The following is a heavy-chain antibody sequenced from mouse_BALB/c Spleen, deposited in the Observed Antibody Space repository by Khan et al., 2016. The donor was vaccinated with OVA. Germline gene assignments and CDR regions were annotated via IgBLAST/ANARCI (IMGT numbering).Heavy chain of an antibody. V-gene: IGHV1S82*01. CDR2: IHPSDSET. CDR1: GYSFTSYW. Sequence: QVQLKQSGAELVRPGASVKLSCKASGYSFTSYWMNWVKQRPGQGLEWIGMIHPSDSETGLNQKFKDKATLTVDKSSSKAYMQLISPTSEDSAGYCCGRGATASYGFFDVGGAGTTVTVSS. D-gene: IGHD1-2*01. J-gene: IGHJ1*01. CDR3: GRGATASYGFFDV.